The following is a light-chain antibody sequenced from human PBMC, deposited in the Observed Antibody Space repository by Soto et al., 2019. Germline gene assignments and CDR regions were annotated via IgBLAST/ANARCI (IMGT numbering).Light chain of an antibody. V-gene: IGKV3-15*01. CDR1: QSVSSSY. Sequence: EIVLTQSPGTLSLSPGERATLSCRASQSVSSSYLAWYQQKPGQAPRLLIYGTSNRASGIPARFSGAGSGTEFTLTISSLQSEDFAVYYCQQYNKWPQTFGQGTRLE. J-gene: IGKJ5*01. CDR2: GTS. CDR3: QQYNKWPQT.